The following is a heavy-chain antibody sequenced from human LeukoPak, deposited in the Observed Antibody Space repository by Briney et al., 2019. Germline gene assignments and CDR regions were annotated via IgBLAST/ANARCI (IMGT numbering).Heavy chain of an antibody. CDR3: AKDRIQMGSGTYRRSLGMDV. D-gene: IGHD3-10*01. V-gene: IGHV3-43D*04. CDR1: GPTFDDYA. J-gene: IGHJ6*04. CDR2: ITWDGGST. Sequence: GGSLRLSCAASGPTFDDYAMHWVRQAPGKGLEWVSLITWDGGSTYYADSVKGRFTISRDNNKNSLYLQMDSLRPEDTALYYCAKDRIQMGSGTYRRSLGMDVWGKGTTVTGSS.